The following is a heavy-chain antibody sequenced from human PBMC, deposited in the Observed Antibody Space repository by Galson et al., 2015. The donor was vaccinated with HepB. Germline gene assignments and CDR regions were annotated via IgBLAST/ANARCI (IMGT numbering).Heavy chain of an antibody. CDR1: GFTFNNYA. CDR2: ISNSGGST. J-gene: IGHJ6*03. CDR3: ARAGPGLGSIAARRVGRYYYYMDV. D-gene: IGHD6-6*01. Sequence: SLRLSCAASGFTFNNYAMTWVRQTPGKGLEWVAGISNSGGSTEYADSVKGRCTISRDNSRNTLSLQMNCLSAEDTALYYCARAGPGLGSIAARRVGRYYYYMDVRGTGITVTVSS. V-gene: IGHV3-23*01.